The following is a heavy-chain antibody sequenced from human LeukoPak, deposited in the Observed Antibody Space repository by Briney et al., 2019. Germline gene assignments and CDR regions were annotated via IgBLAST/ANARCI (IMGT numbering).Heavy chain of an antibody. J-gene: IGHJ4*02. V-gene: IGHV3-66*01. Sequence: GGSLRLSSAASGFNISNNYISWVRQAPGRGVEWVSVIYSGGSTYYAASAQGRVAIPTANSKKTLYRQMNSLRAVDTAVYYCARDIGSYYNYWGQGTLVTVSS. CDR2: IYSGGST. CDR1: GFNISNNY. CDR3: ARDIGSYYNY. D-gene: IGHD3-10*01.